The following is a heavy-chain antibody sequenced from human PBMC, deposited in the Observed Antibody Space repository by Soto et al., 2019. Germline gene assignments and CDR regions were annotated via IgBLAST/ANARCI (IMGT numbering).Heavy chain of an antibody. CDR1: GDTFTEYY. V-gene: IGHV1-46*01. J-gene: IGHJ4*02. Sequence: QVQLMQSGAEVKKPGASVKVSCKASGDTFTEYYIHWVRQAPGQGLEWMGTVNPSGGHTTYAQQLLGRVTLTRATATSTLYMELTSLTSEDTAVYYCARGGHVVVVTAALDYWGQGTLVTVSS. CDR3: ARGGHVVVVTAALDY. CDR2: VNPSGGHT. D-gene: IGHD2-21*02.